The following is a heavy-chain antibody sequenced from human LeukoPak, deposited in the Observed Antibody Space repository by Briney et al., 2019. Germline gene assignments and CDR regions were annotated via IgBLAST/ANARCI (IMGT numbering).Heavy chain of an antibody. CDR3: AKDLGKGGSASDY. CDR2: IKTDGSTT. V-gene: IGHV3-74*01. CDR1: GFIFSGYW. J-gene: IGHJ4*02. Sequence: GGSLRLSCAGSGFIFSGYWMHWVRHAPGKGLVWVSRIKTDGSTTYYADSVKGRFTISRDNSKNTLYLQMNSLRAEDTAVYYCAKDLGKGGSASDYWGQGTLVTVSS. D-gene: IGHD5-12*01.